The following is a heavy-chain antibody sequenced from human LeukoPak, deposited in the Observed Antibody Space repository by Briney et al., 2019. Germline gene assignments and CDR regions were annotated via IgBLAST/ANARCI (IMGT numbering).Heavy chain of an antibody. D-gene: IGHD3-16*01. J-gene: IGHJ5*01. V-gene: IGHV3-48*04. CDR3: ARKPLLGGYDS. CDR1: GFTFSSDS. CDR2: ISSSGNTK. Sequence: PGGSLRLSCAGSGFTFSSDSMNWVRQAPGKGLEWVSYISSSGNTKHYVDSVKGRFTISRDNAKNSLYLQMNSLRAEDTAVYYCARKPLLGGYDSWGQGTLVTVSS.